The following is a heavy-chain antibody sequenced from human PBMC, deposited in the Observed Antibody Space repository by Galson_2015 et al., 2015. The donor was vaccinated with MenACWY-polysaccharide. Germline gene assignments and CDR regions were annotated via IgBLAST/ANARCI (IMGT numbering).Heavy chain of an antibody. CDR3: AKPFYGGNSYGAFNI. J-gene: IGHJ3*02. CDR1: GFPFSSYA. Sequence: SLRLACAASGFPFSSYAIHWVRQAPGKGLEWVAVISYDGSDKYYADSVKGRFTIYRDNPKNTLYLQMNSLRAEDTAVYYCAKPFYGGNSYGAFNIWGQGTMVTVSS. CDR2: ISYDGSDK. V-gene: IGHV3-30*18. D-gene: IGHD4-23*01.